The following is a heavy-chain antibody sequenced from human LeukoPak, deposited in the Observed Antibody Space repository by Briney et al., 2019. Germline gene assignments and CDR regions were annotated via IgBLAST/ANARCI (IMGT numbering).Heavy chain of an antibody. CDR1: GYTFTSYG. Sequence: ASVKVSCKASGYTFTSYGISWVRQAPGQGLEWMGWINPNSGGTNYAQKFQGRVTMTRDTSISTAYMELSRLRSDDTAVYYCARDLPDSSGWYEENAFDIWGQGTMVTVSS. CDR2: INPNSGGT. V-gene: IGHV1-2*02. D-gene: IGHD6-19*01. CDR3: ARDLPDSSGWYEENAFDI. J-gene: IGHJ3*02.